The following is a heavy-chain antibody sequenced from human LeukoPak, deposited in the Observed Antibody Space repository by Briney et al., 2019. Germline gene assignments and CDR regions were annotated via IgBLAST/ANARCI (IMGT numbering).Heavy chain of an antibody. J-gene: IGHJ4*02. Sequence: KPSETLSLTCAVYGGSFSGYYWSWIRQPPGKGLEWIGEINHSGSTNYNPSLKSRVTISVDTSKNQFSLKLSSVTAADTAVYYCASFSSGWYGVYWGQGTLVTVSS. V-gene: IGHV4-34*01. CDR1: GGSFSGYY. CDR3: ASFSSGWYGVY. CDR2: INHSGST. D-gene: IGHD6-19*01.